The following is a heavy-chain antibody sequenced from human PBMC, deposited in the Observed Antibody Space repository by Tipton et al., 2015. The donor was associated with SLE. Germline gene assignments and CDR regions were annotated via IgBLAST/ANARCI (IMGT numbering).Heavy chain of an antibody. CDR1: GGSITSSSYY. CDR2: IYYNGNS. Sequence: TLSLTCTVSGGSITSSSYYWGWIRRPPRKGLEGIVSIYYNGNSYYEPSLKRRITISVDTSKSQFSLKLNSVTAADTAVYYCVRHCTGFSSGWYDYSDHWGQGTLVTVSS. CDR3: VRHCTGFSSGWYDYSDH. J-gene: IGHJ4*02. D-gene: IGHD6-19*01. V-gene: IGHV4-39*07.